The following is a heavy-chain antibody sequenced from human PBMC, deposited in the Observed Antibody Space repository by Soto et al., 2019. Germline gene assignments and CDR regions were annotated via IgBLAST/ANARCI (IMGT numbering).Heavy chain of an antibody. D-gene: IGHD3-3*01. CDR2: TYYRSKWYN. J-gene: IGHJ6*03. CDR3: ARGGAEGYDFWSGYYGDYYYMDV. Sequence: SPTLSLTCAISGDSVSSNSAAWNWIRQSPSRGLEWLGRTYYRSKWYNDYAVSVKSRITINPDTSKNQFSLQLNSVTPEDTAVYYCARGGAEGYDFWSGYYGDYYYMDVWGKGTTVTVSS. V-gene: IGHV6-1*01. CDR1: GDSVSSNSAA.